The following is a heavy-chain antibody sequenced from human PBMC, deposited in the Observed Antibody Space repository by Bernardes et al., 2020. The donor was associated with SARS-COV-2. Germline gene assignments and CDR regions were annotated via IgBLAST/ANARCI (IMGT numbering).Heavy chain of an antibody. Sequence: GGSLRLSCAASGFTFSSYSMNWVRQAPGKGLEWVSYISSSSSIFYADSVKGRFTISRDNAKNSLYLQMNSLRAEDTAVYYCAKMRGQGFYDMDVWGQGTTVTVSS. CDR2: ISSSSSI. J-gene: IGHJ6*02. D-gene: IGHD5-12*01. V-gene: IGHV3-48*01. CDR1: GFTFSSYS. CDR3: AKMRGQGFYDMDV.